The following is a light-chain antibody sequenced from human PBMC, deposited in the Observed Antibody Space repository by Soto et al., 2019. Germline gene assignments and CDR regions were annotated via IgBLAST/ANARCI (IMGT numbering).Light chain of an antibody. J-gene: IGKJ5*01. CDR1: QSVSSSY. CDR2: GAF. CDR3: QQYGNSAT. V-gene: IGKV3-20*01. Sequence: EIVLTQSPGTLSLSPGERATLSCRASQSVSSSYLAWYQQKPGQAPRLLIYGAFSRATGIPDRFRGSGSGTDFTLTISRLEPEDFAVYYCQQYGNSATFGQGTRLEIK.